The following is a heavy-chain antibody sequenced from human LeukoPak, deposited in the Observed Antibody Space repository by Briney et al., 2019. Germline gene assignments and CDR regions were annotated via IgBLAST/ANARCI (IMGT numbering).Heavy chain of an antibody. V-gene: IGHV4-39*01. D-gene: IGHD5-24*01. CDR3: ARHAYNYGLDYFDP. CDR1: GDSNNNRDSY. CDR2: IYYSGGT. Sequence: SETLSLTCTVSGDSNNNRDSYWGWIRQPPGKGLQWIGSIYYSGGTYYNPSLKSRVRMSVDTSKNHFSLELTSVTAADTAVYYCARHAYNYGLDYFDPWGQGTLVTVSS. J-gene: IGHJ5*02.